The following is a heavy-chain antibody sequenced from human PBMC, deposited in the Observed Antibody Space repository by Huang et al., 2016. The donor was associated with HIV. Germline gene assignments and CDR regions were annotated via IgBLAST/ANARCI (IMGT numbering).Heavy chain of an antibody. CDR3: ARGSLEYSVSSSLDY. V-gene: IGHV1-69*13. CDR1: GGPFRSYS. D-gene: IGHD4-4*01. Sequence: QVQLLQSGAEVKKPGSSVTVSCKASGGPFRSYSIAWVRQAPGQGLEWMASLMPVFDSPNYAQKLQGRCRVTADESTSTVYMELRDLRPDDTAVYFCARGSLEYSVSSSLDYWGQGTHVTVSS. J-gene: IGHJ4*02. CDR2: LMPVFDSP.